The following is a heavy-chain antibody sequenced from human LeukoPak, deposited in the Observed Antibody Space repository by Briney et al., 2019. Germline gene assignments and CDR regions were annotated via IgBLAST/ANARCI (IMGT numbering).Heavy chain of an antibody. CDR2: ISGSGGST. J-gene: IGHJ4*02. V-gene: IGHV3-23*01. D-gene: IGHD3-22*01. CDR1: GFTVSSNY. Sequence: GGSLRLSCAASGFTVSSNYMSWVRQAPGKGLEWVSAISGSGGSTYYADSVKGRFTISRDNSKNTLYLQMNSLRAEDTAVYYCAKDTTYYYDSSGAFDYWGQGTRVTVSS. CDR3: AKDTTYYYDSSGAFDY.